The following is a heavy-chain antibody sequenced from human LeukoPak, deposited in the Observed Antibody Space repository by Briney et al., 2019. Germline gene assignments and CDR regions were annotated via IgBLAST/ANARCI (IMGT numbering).Heavy chain of an antibody. CDR1: GFTFSSYG. V-gene: IGHV3-30*18. CDR3: AKDQADIVVVVASYYYYYGMDV. CDR2: ISYDGGNK. J-gene: IGHJ6*04. D-gene: IGHD2-15*01. Sequence: GGSLRLSCAASGFTFSSYGMHWVRQAPGKGLEWVAVISYDGGNKYYADSVKGRFTISRDNSKNTLYLQMNSLRAEDTAVYYCAKDQADIVVVVASYYYYYGMDVWGKGTTVTVSS.